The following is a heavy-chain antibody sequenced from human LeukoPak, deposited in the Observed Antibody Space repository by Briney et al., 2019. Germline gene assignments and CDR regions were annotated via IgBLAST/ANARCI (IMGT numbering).Heavy chain of an antibody. J-gene: IGHJ4*02. CDR1: GYSISSGYY. CDR3: ARAPHLDLGESCFDY. V-gene: IGHV4-38-2*01. CDR2: IYHSGST. D-gene: IGHD3-10*01. Sequence: PSETLSLTCAVSGYSISSGYYWGWIRQPPGKGLEWIGSIYHSGSTYYNPSLKSRVTISVDTSKNQFSLKLSSVTAADTAVYYCARAPHLDLGESCFDYWGQGTLVTVSS.